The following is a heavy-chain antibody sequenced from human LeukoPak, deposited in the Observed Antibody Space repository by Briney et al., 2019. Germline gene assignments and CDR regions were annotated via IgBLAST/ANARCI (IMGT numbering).Heavy chain of an antibody. CDR2: INTNTGNP. CDR3: TRVEDSYGPFYYYYMDV. V-gene: IGHV7-4-1*02. J-gene: IGHJ6*03. D-gene: IGHD5-18*01. CDR1: GYTFTSYA. Sequence: ASVKVSCKASGYTFTSYAMNWVRQAPGQGLEWMGWINTNTGNPTYAQGFTGRFVFSLDTSVSTAYLQISSLKAEDTAVYYCTRVEDSYGPFYYYYMDVWGKGDTVTVSS.